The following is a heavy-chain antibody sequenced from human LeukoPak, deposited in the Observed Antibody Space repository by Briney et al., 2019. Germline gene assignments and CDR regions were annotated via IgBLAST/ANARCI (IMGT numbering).Heavy chain of an antibody. Sequence: SETLSLTCTVSGGYSGSQYWSWIRQPPGKGLEWIGYIYYSGTTNYNPSLKSRVTISVDTSKNQFSLKLTSLTAADTAVYYCARDADYWRFEFWGQGTLVTVSS. D-gene: IGHD3-3*01. CDR3: ARDADYWRFEF. J-gene: IGHJ4*02. CDR2: IYYSGTT. CDR1: GGYSGSQY. V-gene: IGHV4-59*11.